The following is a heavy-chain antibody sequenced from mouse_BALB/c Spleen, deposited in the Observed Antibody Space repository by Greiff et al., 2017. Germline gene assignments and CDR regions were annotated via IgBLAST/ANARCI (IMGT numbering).Heavy chain of an antibody. CDR3: VGLYGYDMDY. D-gene: IGHD1-2*01. V-gene: IGHV10-1*02. Sequence: EVQLVESGGGLVQPKGSLKLSCAASGFTFNTYAMNWVRQAPGKGLEWVARIRSKSNNYATYYADSVKDRFTISRDDSQSMLYLQMNNLKTEDTAMYYCVGLYGYDMDYWGQGTSVTVSS. J-gene: IGHJ4*01. CDR1: GFTFNTYA. CDR2: IRSKSNNYAT.